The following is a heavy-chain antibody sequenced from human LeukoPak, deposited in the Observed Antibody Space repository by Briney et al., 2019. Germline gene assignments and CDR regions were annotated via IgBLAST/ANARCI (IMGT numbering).Heavy chain of an antibody. V-gene: IGHV4-59*01. CDR2: IYYTGVT. D-gene: IGHD3-22*01. CDR1: SGSMSSYY. CDR3: ARGGSGYPLDY. J-gene: IGHJ4*02. Sequence: SETLSLTCAVSSGSMSSYYWSWIRQPRGEGLGWSGYIYYTGVTNYSPSLTRRLTISLDTSMKQFSLNLRSVTAADTAMYYCARGGSGYPLDYWGQGTLATVSS.